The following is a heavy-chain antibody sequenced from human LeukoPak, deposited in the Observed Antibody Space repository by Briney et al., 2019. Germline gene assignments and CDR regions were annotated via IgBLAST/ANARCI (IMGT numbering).Heavy chain of an antibody. J-gene: IGHJ4*02. V-gene: IGHV1-8*01. CDR1: GYTFTNHD. CDR3: ARVTGSIDY. CDR2: MNPKSGYT. D-gene: IGHD1-26*01. Sequence: GASVKVSCKASGYTFTNHDINWVRPATGQGLEWMGWMNPKSGYTGFAQKFQGRVTMTRDTSISTAYMELGSLRSEDAAVYYCARVTGSIDYWGQGTLVTVSS.